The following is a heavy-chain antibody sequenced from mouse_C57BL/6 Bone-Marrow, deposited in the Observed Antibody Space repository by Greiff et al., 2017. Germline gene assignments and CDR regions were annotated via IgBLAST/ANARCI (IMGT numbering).Heavy chain of an antibody. V-gene: IGHV1-69*01. CDR2: IDPSDSYT. D-gene: IGHD1-1*01. J-gene: IGHJ1*03. CDR3: AREGHGSSYDWYFDV. CDR1: GYTFTSYW. Sequence: QVQLQQPGAELVMPVASVKLSCKASGYTFTSYWMHWVKQRPGQGLEWIGEIDPSDSYTNYNQKFKGKSTLTVDKSSSTAYMQLSSLTSEDSAVYYCAREGHGSSYDWYFDVWGTGTTVTVSS.